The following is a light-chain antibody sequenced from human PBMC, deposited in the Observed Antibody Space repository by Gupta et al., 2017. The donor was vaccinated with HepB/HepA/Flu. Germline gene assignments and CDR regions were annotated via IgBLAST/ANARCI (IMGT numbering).Light chain of an antibody. CDR2: SAS. Sequence: DIHMTQSPSSLSASVGDRVTITCRASQTISSFLNWYQQKPGKAPNLLIYSASNLQSGVPSRFSGSGSATDFTLTINSLQPEDFATYYCQQSHSMPLTFGGGTKV. CDR3: QQSHSMPLT. J-gene: IGKJ4*01. V-gene: IGKV1-39*01. CDR1: QTISSF.